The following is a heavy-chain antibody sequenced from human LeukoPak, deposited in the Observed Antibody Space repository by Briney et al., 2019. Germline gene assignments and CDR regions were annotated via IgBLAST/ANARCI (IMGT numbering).Heavy chain of an antibody. CDR1: GYTFTGYY. D-gene: IGHD1-26*01. CDR2: INPSGGST. V-gene: IGHV1-46*01. Sequence: ASVKVSCKASGYTFTGYYMHWVRQAPGQGLEWMGIINPSGGSTSYAQKFQGRVTMTRDMSTSTVYMELSSLRSEDTAVYYCATGIVGATLGVDAFDIWGQGTMVTVSS. CDR3: ATGIVGATLGVDAFDI. J-gene: IGHJ3*02.